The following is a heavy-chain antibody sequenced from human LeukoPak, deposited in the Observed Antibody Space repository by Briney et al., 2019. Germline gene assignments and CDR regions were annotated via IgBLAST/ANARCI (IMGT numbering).Heavy chain of an antibody. CDR1: GFNFNNAW. CDR3: AREGAFDSRWNDAFDI. J-gene: IGHJ3*02. CDR2: IKSRTDGGTT. V-gene: IGHV3-15*07. Sequence: GGSLRLSCTTSGFNFNNAWMNWVRQAPGKGLEWVGRIKSRTDGGTTVYSAPVKGRFTISRDSSKNTLSLQMNSLRAEDTAVYYCAREGAFDSRWNDAFDIWGQGTMVTVSS. D-gene: IGHD6-13*01.